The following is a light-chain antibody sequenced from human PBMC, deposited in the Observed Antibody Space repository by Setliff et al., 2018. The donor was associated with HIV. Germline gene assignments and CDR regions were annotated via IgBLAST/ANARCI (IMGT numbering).Light chain of an antibody. CDR2: YDT. V-gene: IGLV3-21*04. J-gene: IGLJ2*01. Sequence: SSELTQPPSVSVATGKTARITCGGNNIETKSVHWYQQKPGPSPLLVISYDTDRPSGIPERFSGSNSGNPATLTISRVEAGDEAVYYCQVWDSSRDHPGVVFGGGTKVTV. CDR3: QVWDSSRDHPGVV. CDR1: NIETKS.